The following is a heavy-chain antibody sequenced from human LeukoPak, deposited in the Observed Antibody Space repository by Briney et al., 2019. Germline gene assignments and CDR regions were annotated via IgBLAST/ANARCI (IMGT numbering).Heavy chain of an antibody. CDR2: ISNRGTTI. Sequence: GGSLRLSCAASGFTFSSYEMNWVRQAPGKGLEWVSYISNRGTTIYYADSVKGRFSISRDNSKNTLYLQMNSLRAEDTAVYYCARGGSYLSAFDIWGQGTMVTVSS. CDR3: ARGGSYLSAFDI. V-gene: IGHV3-48*03. CDR1: GFTFSSYE. D-gene: IGHD1-26*01. J-gene: IGHJ3*02.